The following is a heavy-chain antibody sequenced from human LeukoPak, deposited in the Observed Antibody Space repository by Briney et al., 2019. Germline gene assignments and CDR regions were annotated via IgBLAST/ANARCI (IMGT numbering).Heavy chain of an antibody. J-gene: IGHJ6*02. V-gene: IGHV1-46*01. CDR1: GYTFTSYY. Sequence: ASVKVSCKASGYTFTSYYMHWVRQAPGQGLEWMGITNPSGGSTSYAQKFQGRVTMTRDTSTSTVYMELSSLRSEDTAVYYCAREWIQLWTYYYYGMDVWGQGTTVTVSS. CDR2: TNPSGGST. CDR3: AREWIQLWTYYYYGMDV. D-gene: IGHD5-18*01.